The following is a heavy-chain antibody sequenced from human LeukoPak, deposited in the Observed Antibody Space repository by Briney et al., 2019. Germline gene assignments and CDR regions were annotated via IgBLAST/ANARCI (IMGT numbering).Heavy chain of an antibody. D-gene: IGHD2-21*01. CDR2: IYSGGST. CDR3: AKAPVTSCRGAYCYPFDS. J-gene: IGHJ4*02. CDR1: EFSVGSNY. Sequence: GGSLRLSCAASEFSVGSNYMTWVRQAPGKGLEWVSLIYSGGSTYYADSVRGRFTISRDNSKNTLYLQMNSLRAEDAAVYFCAKAPVTSCRGAYCYPFDSWGQGTLVTVSS. V-gene: IGHV3-53*01.